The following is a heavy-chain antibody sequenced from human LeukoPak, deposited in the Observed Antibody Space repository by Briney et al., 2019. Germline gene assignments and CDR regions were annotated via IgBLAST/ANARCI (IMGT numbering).Heavy chain of an antibody. CDR3: ARDALWFGSPGWFDP. J-gene: IGHJ5*02. CDR2: INGDGSTT. CDR1: GLTFSSYW. Sequence: GGSLRLSCAASGLTFSSYWMHWVRQAPGKGLVWVSRINGDGSTTTYADSVKGRFTISRDNAKNTLYVQMNSLRVEDTAVYYCARDALWFGSPGWFDPWGQGTLVTVSS. D-gene: IGHD3-10*01. V-gene: IGHV3-74*01.